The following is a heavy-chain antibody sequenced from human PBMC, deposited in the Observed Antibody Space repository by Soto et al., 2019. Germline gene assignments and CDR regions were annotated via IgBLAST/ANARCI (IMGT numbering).Heavy chain of an antibody. V-gene: IGHV3-9*01. D-gene: IGHD3-22*01. CDR1: GFTFDYYA. Sequence: GGSLRLSCVASGFTFDYYAIHWVRQTPGKGLEWVSGLTWNGEVLGYADSVKGRFTISRDNAKNSLYLEMNSLRPEDTALYYCVKDSESSCYLTHLDYWGQGTLVTVSS. CDR3: VKDSESSCYLTHLDY. J-gene: IGHJ4*02. CDR2: LTWNGEVL.